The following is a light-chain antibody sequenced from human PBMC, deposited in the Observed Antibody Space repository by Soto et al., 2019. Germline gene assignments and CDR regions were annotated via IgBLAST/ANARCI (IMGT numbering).Light chain of an antibody. CDR1: QDIRNR. CDR3: QQHDNLPVT. CDR2: DAF. J-gene: IGKJ4*01. Sequence: DIQMTQSPSSLSASVGDRVTITCQASQDIRNRLNWHQFKPGKAPKLLIHDAFNLEAGVPSRFSGSGYGTNFVLTISSLQPEDSATYYCQQHDNLPVTFGGGTKVEIK. V-gene: IGKV1-33*01.